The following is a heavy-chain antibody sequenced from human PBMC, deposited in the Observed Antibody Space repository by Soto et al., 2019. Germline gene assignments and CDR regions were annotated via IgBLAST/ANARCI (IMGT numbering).Heavy chain of an antibody. V-gene: IGHV3-11*01. D-gene: IGHD6-6*01. Sequence: GGSLRLSCAASGFTFSDYYMNWIRQAPGKGLEWVSYISSGAITIYYADSVKGRFTISRDNAKNSLYLQMNSLRAEDTAVYYCAGQYSSSSVEFWXQGTLLTVSS. CDR3: AGQYSSSSVEF. CDR1: GFTFSDYY. CDR2: ISSGAITI. J-gene: IGHJ4*02.